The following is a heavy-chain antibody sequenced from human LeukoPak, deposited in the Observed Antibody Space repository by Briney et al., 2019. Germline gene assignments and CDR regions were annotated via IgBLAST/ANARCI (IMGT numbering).Heavy chain of an antibody. D-gene: IGHD5-12*01. Sequence: ASVKVSCKASGYTFTTFDINWVRQATGQGLEWMGWVSPNSGNTAYAQRFQGRVTMTRNTSISTAYMELSNLRSEDTAVYYCASYRGYGKWGQGTLVTVSS. CDR3: ASYRGYGK. CDR2: VSPNSGNT. CDR1: GYTFTTFD. J-gene: IGHJ4*02. V-gene: IGHV1-8*01.